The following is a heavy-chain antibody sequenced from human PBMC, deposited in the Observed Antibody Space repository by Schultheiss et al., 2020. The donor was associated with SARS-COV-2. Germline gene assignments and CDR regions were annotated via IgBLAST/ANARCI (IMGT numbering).Heavy chain of an antibody. CDR2: INPHRGAT. J-gene: IGHJ3*02. Sequence: ASVKVSCKASGYTFTGYYMHWVRQAPGQGLEWMGRINPHRGATNAAQKLQGRVTMTTDTSTSTAYMELRSLRSDDTAVYYCARTVSRGYCSSTSCHAFDIWGQGTMVTVSS. CDR1: GYTFTGYY. D-gene: IGHD2-2*01. V-gene: IGHV1-2*06. CDR3: ARTVSRGYCSSTSCHAFDI.